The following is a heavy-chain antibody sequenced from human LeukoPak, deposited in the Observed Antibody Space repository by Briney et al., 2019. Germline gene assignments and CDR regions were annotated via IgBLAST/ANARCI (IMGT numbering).Heavy chain of an antibody. J-gene: IGHJ4*02. V-gene: IGHV1-2*02. CDR3: ARDGSGGGGYFDY. CDR1: GYTFTGYY. Sequence: ASVKVSCKASGYTFTGYYMHWVRQAPGQGLEWMGWINPNSGGTNYAQKFQGRVTMTRDTSISTAYMELSRLRSDDTAVFYCARDGSGGGGYFDYWGQGTLVIVSS. D-gene: IGHD6-19*01. CDR2: INPNSGGT.